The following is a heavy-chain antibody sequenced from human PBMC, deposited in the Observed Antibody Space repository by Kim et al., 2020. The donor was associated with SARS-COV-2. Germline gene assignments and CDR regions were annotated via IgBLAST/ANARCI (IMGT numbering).Heavy chain of an antibody. J-gene: IGHJ6*02. CDR3: ARMVGYCSGGSCDSGWYDYCGMDV. CDR2: ISAYNGNT. D-gene: IGHD2-15*01. V-gene: IGHV1-18*01. CDR1: GYTFTSYG. Sequence: ASVKVSCKASGYTFTSYGISWVRQAPGQGLEWMGWISAYNGNTNYAQKLHGRVTMTTDTSTSTAYMELGSLRSDDTAVYYCARMVGYCSGGSCDSGWYDYCGMDVWGQGTTVTVSS.